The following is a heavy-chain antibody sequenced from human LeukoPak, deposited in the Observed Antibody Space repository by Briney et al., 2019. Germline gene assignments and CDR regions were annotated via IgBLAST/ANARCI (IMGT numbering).Heavy chain of an antibody. D-gene: IGHD2-15*01. V-gene: IGHV3-21*01. J-gene: IGHJ2*01. CDR3: ARDGLAAATLHWCFDL. CDR2: ISSSSSYI. Sequence: GGSLRLSCAASGFTFSSYSMNWARQAPGKGLEWVSSISSSSSYIYYADSVKGRFTISRDNARNSLYLQMNSLRAEDTAVYYCARDGLAAATLHWCFDLWGRGTLVTVSS. CDR1: GFTFSSYS.